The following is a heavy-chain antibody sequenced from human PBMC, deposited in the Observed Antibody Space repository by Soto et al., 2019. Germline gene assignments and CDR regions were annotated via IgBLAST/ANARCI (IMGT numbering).Heavy chain of an antibody. V-gene: IGHV1-69*13. CDR2: IIPIFGTA. Sequence: GASVKVSCKASGGTFSSYASSWLRQAPGQGLEWMGGIIPIFGTANYAQKFQGRVTITADESTSTAYMELSSLRSEDTAVYYCARSIIDAYYFDYWGQGTLVTVSS. J-gene: IGHJ4*02. CDR3: ARSIIDAYYFDY. D-gene: IGHD3-16*02. CDR1: GGTFSSYA.